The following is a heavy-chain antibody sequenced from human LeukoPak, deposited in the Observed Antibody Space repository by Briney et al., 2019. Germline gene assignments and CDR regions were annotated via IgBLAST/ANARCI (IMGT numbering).Heavy chain of an antibody. V-gene: IGHV3-53*01. CDR2: LHSGGKT. CDR1: GFTVRSNY. D-gene: IGHD6-19*01. CDR3: ARIGSRGWNGNDYWFFDL. Sequence: PGGSLRLSCAASGFTVRSNYMIWVRQAPGKGLEWVSVLHSGGKTQYADSVKGRFTISRDNFKNTLDLQMNSLRAEDTAVYYCARIGSRGWNGNDYWFFDLWGRGTLSVSP. J-gene: IGHJ2*01.